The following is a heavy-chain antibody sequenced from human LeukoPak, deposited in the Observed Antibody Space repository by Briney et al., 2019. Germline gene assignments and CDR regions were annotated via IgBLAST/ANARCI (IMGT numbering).Heavy chain of an antibody. CDR1: GGSIGSSTYF. Sequence: PSETLSLTCTVSGGSIGSSTYFWGWIRQPPGTGLEWIGSIYYSGSTYYNPSLKSRVTISVDTSKNHFSLKLSSVTAADTAVYYCARDYGSGWYDYYYGMDVWSQGTTVTVSS. V-gene: IGHV4-39*02. D-gene: IGHD6-19*01. CDR2: IYYSGST. CDR3: ARDYGSGWYDYYYGMDV. J-gene: IGHJ6*02.